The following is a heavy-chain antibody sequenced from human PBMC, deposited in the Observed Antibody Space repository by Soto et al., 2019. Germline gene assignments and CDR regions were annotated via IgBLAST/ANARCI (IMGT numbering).Heavy chain of an antibody. CDR2: INPDKGNT. CDR3: ARGIESKAAAPPFDP. J-gene: IGHJ5*02. CDR1: GYMFTSYG. D-gene: IGHD6-13*01. Sequence: ASVKVSCKASGYMFTSYGISWVRQGPGQRLEWMGWINPDKGNTKYSQNFQGRVTFTRDTSASTAYMELSNLRSEDTAEYYCARGIESKAAAPPFDPWGQGSLVTVSS. V-gene: IGHV1-3*01.